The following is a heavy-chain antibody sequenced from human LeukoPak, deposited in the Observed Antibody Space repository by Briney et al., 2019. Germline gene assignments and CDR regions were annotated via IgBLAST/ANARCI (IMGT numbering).Heavy chain of an antibody. CDR3: ARDGGGVTTPYDAFDI. Sequence: GGSLRLSCEASGFTVSSNFMNWVRQAPGKGLEWVSLMHVDGSAYYADSVKGRFTVSRDNSKNTLHLQMDRLRAEDTAVYYCARDGGGVTTPYDAFDIWGQGTMVTVSS. V-gene: IGHV3-53*01. CDR2: MHVDGSA. D-gene: IGHD4-17*01. CDR1: GFTVSSNF. J-gene: IGHJ3*02.